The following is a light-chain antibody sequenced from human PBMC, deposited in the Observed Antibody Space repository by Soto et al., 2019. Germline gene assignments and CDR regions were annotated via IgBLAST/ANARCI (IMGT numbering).Light chain of an antibody. CDR1: QSVSNY. Sequence: EIVLTQSPATLSLSPGERAALSCRASQSVSNYLAWYQQKPGQAPRLLIYDASTRATAIPDRFSGSGSGTDFTLTISSLEPEDFAVYYCLQRSSWPRTFGQGTRLEI. J-gene: IGKJ2*01. CDR3: LQRSSWPRT. V-gene: IGKV3-11*01. CDR2: DAS.